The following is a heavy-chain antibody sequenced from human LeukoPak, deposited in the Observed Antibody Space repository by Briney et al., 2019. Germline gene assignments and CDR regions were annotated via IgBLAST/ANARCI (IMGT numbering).Heavy chain of an antibody. CDR1: RFTFSSYA. CDR2: ISGSGGST. D-gene: IGHD6-13*01. Sequence: GGSLRLSCAASRFTFSSYAMNWVRQAPGKGLEWVSAISGSGGSTHYADSVKGRFTISRDNSKNTLYLQMNSLRAEDTAVYYCAKAGAAMGYSSSWENDYWGQGTLVTVSS. J-gene: IGHJ4*02. CDR3: AKAGAAMGYSSSWENDY. V-gene: IGHV3-23*01.